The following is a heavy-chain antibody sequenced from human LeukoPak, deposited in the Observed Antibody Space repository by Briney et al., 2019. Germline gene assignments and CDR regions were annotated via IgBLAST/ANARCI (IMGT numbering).Heavy chain of an antibody. J-gene: IGHJ4*02. V-gene: IGHV3-7*01. CDR2: IKEEGSEK. D-gene: IGHD4-23*01. CDR3: ARVIEGGNSFFDY. CDR1: GFTFSNYW. Sequence: GGSLRLSCAASGFTFSNYWMSWVRQAPGKGLEWVANIKEEGSEKYYVDSVKGRFTISRDNAKNSLYLQMNSLRAEDTAVYYCARVIEGGNSFFDYWGQGTLVTVSS.